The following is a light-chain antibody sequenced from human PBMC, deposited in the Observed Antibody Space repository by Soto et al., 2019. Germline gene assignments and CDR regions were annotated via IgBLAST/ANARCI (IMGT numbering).Light chain of an antibody. CDR2: GAS. V-gene: IGKV3-15*01. CDR3: QQYKNFWT. J-gene: IGKJ1*01. Sequence: EIVMTQSPATLSVSPGERATLSCRASQSVNSNLAWYQQKPGQAPRLVIYGASTMATGIPARFSGSGSGTEFTLTISSLQSEDFAVYYCQQYKNFWTFGQGTKVEIK. CDR1: QSVNSN.